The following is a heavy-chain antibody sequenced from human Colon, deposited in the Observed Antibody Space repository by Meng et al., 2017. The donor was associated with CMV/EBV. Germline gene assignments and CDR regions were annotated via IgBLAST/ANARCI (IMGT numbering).Heavy chain of an antibody. J-gene: IGHJ4*02. CDR1: GFTVSSNY. D-gene: IGHD2-2*01. CDR2: IYSGGST. CDR3: ARDVSRSAAIY. V-gene: IGHV3-53*01. Sequence: GESLKISCAASGFTVSSNYMSWVRQAPGKGLEWVSVIYSGGSTYYADSVKGRFTISRDNSKNTLYLQMNSLRAEDTAVYYCARDVSRSAAIYWGQGTLVTVSS.